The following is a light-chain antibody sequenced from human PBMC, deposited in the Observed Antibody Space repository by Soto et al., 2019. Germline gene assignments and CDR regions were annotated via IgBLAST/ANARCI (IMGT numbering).Light chain of an antibody. CDR2: SAS. Sequence: EIVLTQSPVTLSLSPGERATLSCRASQSVSSYLAWYQQKPGQAPRLLFYSASSRVSGIPDRFSGSGSGTDFTLTISRLEPEDFAVYYCQQHGSSPITFGQGTRLEIK. CDR1: QSVSSY. CDR3: QQHGSSPIT. J-gene: IGKJ5*01. V-gene: IGKV3-20*01.